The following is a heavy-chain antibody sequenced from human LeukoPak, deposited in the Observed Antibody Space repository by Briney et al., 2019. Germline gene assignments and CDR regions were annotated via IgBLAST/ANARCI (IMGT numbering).Heavy chain of an antibody. CDR2: IYYSGST. CDR1: GGSISNGDYY. Sequence: PSETLSLTCTVSGGSISNGDYYWSWIRQPPGKGLEWIGYIYYSGSTNYNPSLKSRVTISVDTSMNQFSLKLSSVTAADTAVYYCARASITMVRGVIGYMDVWGKGTTVTVSS. V-gene: IGHV4-30-4*01. J-gene: IGHJ6*03. CDR3: ARASITMVRGVIGYMDV. D-gene: IGHD3-10*01.